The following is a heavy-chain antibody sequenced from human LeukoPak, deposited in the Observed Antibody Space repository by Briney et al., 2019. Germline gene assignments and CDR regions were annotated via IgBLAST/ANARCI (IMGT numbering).Heavy chain of an antibody. Sequence: GESLKIFCKGSGYSFTSYWIGWVRQMPGKGLEWMGIIYPGDSDIRYSPSFHGQVTISADKSISTAYLQWSSLKASDTAIYYCARYYETSGYYGYWGQGTLVTVSS. V-gene: IGHV5-51*01. CDR1: GYSFTSYW. D-gene: IGHD3-22*01. CDR3: ARYYETSGYYGY. J-gene: IGHJ4*02. CDR2: IYPGDSDI.